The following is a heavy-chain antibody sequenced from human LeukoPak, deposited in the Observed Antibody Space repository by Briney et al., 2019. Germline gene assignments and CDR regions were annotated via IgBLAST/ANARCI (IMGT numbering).Heavy chain of an antibody. CDR2: ISSSSSYI. V-gene: IGHV3-21*01. J-gene: IGHJ6*03. D-gene: IGHD7-27*01. CDR3: ARSELGYYYYYMDV. Sequence: GGSLRLSCAASGFTFSNYNMNWVRQAPGKGLEWVSSISSSSSYIYYADSVKGRFAISRDNAKNSLYLQMNSLRAEDTGVYYCARSELGYYYYYMDVWGKGTTVTVSS. CDR1: GFTFSNYN.